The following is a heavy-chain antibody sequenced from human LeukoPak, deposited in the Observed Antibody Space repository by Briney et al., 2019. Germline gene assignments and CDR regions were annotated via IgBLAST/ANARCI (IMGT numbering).Heavy chain of an antibody. V-gene: IGHV1-2*02. CDR3: ARAMTRNAFDF. D-gene: IGHD2-21*02. Sequence: ASVKVSCKASGYAFIGYYIHWARQAPGQGLEWIGWINSNTGGPNYAQKFQGRVTMTRDTSSSTAYMELNRLRSDDTAMYYCARAMTRNAFDFWGQGSMVTVSS. J-gene: IGHJ3*01. CDR1: GYAFIGYY. CDR2: INSNTGGP.